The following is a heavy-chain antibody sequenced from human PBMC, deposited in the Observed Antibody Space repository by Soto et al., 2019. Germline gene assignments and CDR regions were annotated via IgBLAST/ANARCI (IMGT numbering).Heavy chain of an antibody. J-gene: IGHJ4*02. Sequence: ASETLSLTCTVSGGSISSYYWSWIRQPPGKGLEWIGYIYYSGSTNYNPSLKSRVTISVDTSKNQFSLKLSSVTAADTAVYYCAGNYYDSAGMVRYWGQGTLVTVSS. CDR2: IYYSGST. D-gene: IGHD3-22*01. V-gene: IGHV4-59*01. CDR1: GGSISSYY. CDR3: AGNYYDSAGMVRY.